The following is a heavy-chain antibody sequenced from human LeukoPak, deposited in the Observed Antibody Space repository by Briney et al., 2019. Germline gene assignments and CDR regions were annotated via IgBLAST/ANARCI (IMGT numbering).Heavy chain of an antibody. CDR1: GFTVSGNY. J-gene: IGHJ4*02. V-gene: IGHV3-53*01. Sequence: GGSLRLSCAVSGFTVSGNYMSWVRQAPGKGLEWVSLIYSGGTTYYADSVKGRFTISRDNSKNTLYLQMNSLRAEDTAVYYCAKEVSIISRGLDYWGQGILVTVSS. CDR2: IYSGGTT. D-gene: IGHD2-21*01. CDR3: AKEVSIISRGLDY.